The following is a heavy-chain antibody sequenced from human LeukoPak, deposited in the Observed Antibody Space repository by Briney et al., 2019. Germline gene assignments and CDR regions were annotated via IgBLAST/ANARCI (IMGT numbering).Heavy chain of an antibody. Sequence: ASVKVSCKASGYTITNNYMHWVRQAPGQGLEWMGVINPSGTGTSYAQKFQGRITMSRDTSTSTVYMELSSLRSDDTAVYYCARNGDDDYGDLYYFDYWGQGTLVTVSS. V-gene: IGHV1-46*01. CDR2: INPSGTGT. J-gene: IGHJ4*02. CDR1: GYTITNNY. D-gene: IGHD4-17*01. CDR3: ARNGDDDYGDLYYFDY.